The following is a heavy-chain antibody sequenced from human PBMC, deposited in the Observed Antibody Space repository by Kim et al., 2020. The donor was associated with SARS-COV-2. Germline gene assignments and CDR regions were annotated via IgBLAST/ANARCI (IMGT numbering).Heavy chain of an antibody. CDR1: GFKFERFA. Sequence: GGSLRLSCEMSGFKFERFAVHWVRQPPGKGLEWVSGLSLDSDRIGYADSVKGRFTVSRDKAKDTLYLQMDSLRIEDTAFYYCTRDLAHGGADYWGQGTLVTVSS. CDR3: TRDLAHGGADY. V-gene: IGHV3-9*01. J-gene: IGHJ4*02. CDR2: LSLDSDRI.